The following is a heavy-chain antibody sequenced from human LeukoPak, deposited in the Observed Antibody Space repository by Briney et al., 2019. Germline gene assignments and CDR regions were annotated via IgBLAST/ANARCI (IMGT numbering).Heavy chain of an antibody. Sequence: SETPSLTCAVYGGSFSGYYWSWIRQPPGKGLEWIGEINHSGSTNYNPSLKSRVTISVDTSKNQFSLKLSSVTAADTAVYYCARGWYYYYYGMDVWGQGTTVTVSS. CDR3: ARGWYYYYYGMDV. V-gene: IGHV4-34*01. J-gene: IGHJ6*02. CDR2: INHSGST. CDR1: GGSFSGYY.